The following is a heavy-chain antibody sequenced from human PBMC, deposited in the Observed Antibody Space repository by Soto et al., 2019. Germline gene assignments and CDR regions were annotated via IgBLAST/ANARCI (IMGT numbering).Heavy chain of an antibody. CDR1: GFTFSDYY. J-gene: IGHJ6*02. D-gene: IGHD2-2*01. CDR2: SSSSGSTI. CDR3: ARDRGRIVLVPAGATTYYYYGMDV. V-gene: IGHV3-11*04. Sequence: GGSLRLSCTASGFTFSDYYMSWIRQAPGKGLEWVSYSSSSGSTIYYADSVKGRFTISRDNAKNSLYLQMNSLRAEDTAVYYCARDRGRIVLVPAGATTYYYYGMDVWGQGTTVTVSS.